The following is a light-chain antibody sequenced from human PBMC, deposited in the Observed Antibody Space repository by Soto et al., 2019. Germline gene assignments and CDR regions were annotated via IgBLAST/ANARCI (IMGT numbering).Light chain of an antibody. V-gene: IGKV3-20*01. J-gene: IGKJ1*01. CDR2: SAS. CDR3: HQYVSPWT. Sequence: ETVLTESPSTLSCSPAASGHLSWRASQNLGTLYLAWFKQKSGQAPRLLIYSASRRATGIPDRFSGSGSGTDFTLTIRRLEPEDFAVYYCHQYVSPWTVGQGTKVEIK. CDR1: QNLGTLY.